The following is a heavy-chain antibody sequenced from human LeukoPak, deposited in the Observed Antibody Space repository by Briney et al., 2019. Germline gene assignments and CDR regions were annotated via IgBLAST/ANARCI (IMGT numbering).Heavy chain of an antibody. CDR2: ISWNSGSI. CDR3: AKADSLSAFDI. J-gene: IGHJ3*02. V-gene: IGHV3-9*01. Sequence: GGSLRLSCAASGFTFDDYAKHWVRQAPGKGLEWVSGISWNSGSIGYADSVKGRFTISRDNAKNSLYLQMNSLRAEDTALYYCAKADSLSAFDIWGQGTMVTVSS. CDR1: GFTFDDYA. D-gene: IGHD2-15*01.